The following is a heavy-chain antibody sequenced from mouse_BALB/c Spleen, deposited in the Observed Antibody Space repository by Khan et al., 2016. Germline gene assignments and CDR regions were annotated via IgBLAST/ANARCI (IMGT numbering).Heavy chain of an antibody. CDR1: GYSFTSYT. CDR3: ARYSTTVVAPLDY. Sequence: QVQLQQSGAELARPGASVKMSCKASGYSFTSYTMHWVKQRPGQGLEWLGFINPSSSCTNYNQNFKDKATLTADKSSSTAYMQLSSLTSEDSAVYFCARYSTTVVAPLDYWGQGTTLTVSS. J-gene: IGHJ2*01. CDR2: INPSSSCT. D-gene: IGHD1-1*01. V-gene: IGHV1-4*01.